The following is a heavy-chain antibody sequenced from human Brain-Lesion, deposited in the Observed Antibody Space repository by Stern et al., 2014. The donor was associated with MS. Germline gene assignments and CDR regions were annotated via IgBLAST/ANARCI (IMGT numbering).Heavy chain of an antibody. CDR2: IYYIGST. V-gene: IGHV4-30-4*01. D-gene: IGHD3-22*01. Sequence: QVQLQDSGPGLVKPSQTLSLTCNVSGDSINSGDNYWSWIRQSPGKGLEWIGYIYYIGSTFYNPSLKSRVTISVDTSQNQFSLRLSSVTAADTAVYYCARGESSRYYYYFDYWGQGTLVTVSS. CDR1: GDSINSGDNY. CDR3: ARGESSRYYYYFDY. J-gene: IGHJ4*02.